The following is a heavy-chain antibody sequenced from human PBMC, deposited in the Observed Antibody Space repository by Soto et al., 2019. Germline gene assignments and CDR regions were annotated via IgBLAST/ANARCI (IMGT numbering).Heavy chain of an antibody. D-gene: IGHD3-10*01. CDR1: GGSISSYY. CDR3: ARAPRGNYGYPSYFDY. J-gene: IGHJ4*02. Sequence: SETLSLTCTVSGGSISSYYWSWIRQPPGKGLEWIGYIYYSGSTNYNPSLKSRVTISVDTSKNQFSLKLSSVTAADTAVYYCARAPRGNYGYPSYFDYWGQRTLVTVPQ. V-gene: IGHV4-59*01. CDR2: IYYSGST.